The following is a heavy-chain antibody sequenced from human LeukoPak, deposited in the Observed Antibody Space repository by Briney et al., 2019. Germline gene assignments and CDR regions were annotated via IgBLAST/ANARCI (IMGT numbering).Heavy chain of an antibody. D-gene: IGHD5-24*01. CDR1: GFTFSDYG. Sequence: PGGSLRLSCAASGFTFSDYGMHWVRQAPGKGLDWVAFIRYDGSNKFYADSVKGRFTISRDNSKNALLLQMNSLRAEDTAVYYCARSVNRDGYNLWLGPERPGVDRDEDAFDIWGQGTMVTVSS. V-gene: IGHV3-30*02. CDR3: ARSVNRDGYNLWLGPERPGVDRDEDAFDI. J-gene: IGHJ3*02. CDR2: IRYDGSNK.